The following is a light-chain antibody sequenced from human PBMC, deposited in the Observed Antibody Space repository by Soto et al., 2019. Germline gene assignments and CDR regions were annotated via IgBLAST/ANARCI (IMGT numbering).Light chain of an antibody. J-gene: IGKJ2*01. CDR2: GTS. V-gene: IGKV3-20*01. CDR1: QSISSGY. Sequence: EIVLTQSPGTLSLSPGERATLSCRTSQSISSGYLAWHQQKPGQAPRLLIYGTSSRATGIPDRFSGSGSGTDFTFTIWRLEPEDFSVYYWHQYCIAPQTFGQGTKLEIK. CDR3: HQYCIAPQT.